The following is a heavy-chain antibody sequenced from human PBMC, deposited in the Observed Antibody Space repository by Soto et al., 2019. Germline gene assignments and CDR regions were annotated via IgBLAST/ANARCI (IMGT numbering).Heavy chain of an antibody. Sequence: SETLSLTCTVSGGSISSSSYYWGWIRQPPGKGLEWIGSIYYSGSTYYNPSLKSRVTISVDTSKNQFSLKLSSVTAADTAVYYCARLGNKSGRVRREEGFDYWGQGTLVTVSS. CDR3: ARLGNKSGRVRREEGFDY. J-gene: IGHJ4*02. D-gene: IGHD3-10*01. CDR2: IYYSGST. CDR1: GGSISSSSYY. V-gene: IGHV4-39*01.